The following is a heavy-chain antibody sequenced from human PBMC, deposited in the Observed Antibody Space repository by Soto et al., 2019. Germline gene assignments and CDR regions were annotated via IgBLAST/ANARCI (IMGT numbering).Heavy chain of an antibody. V-gene: IGHV3-23*01. CDR2: ISGSGGST. Sequence: LVGSLRLSCAASGFTFSSYAMSWVRQAPGKGLEWVSAISGSGGSTYYADSVKGRFTISRDNSKNTLYLQMNSLRAEDTAVYYCAKAATVTTLTPLYYFDYWGQGTLVTVSS. CDR1: GFTFSSYA. CDR3: AKAATVTTLTPLYYFDY. D-gene: IGHD4-4*01. J-gene: IGHJ4*02.